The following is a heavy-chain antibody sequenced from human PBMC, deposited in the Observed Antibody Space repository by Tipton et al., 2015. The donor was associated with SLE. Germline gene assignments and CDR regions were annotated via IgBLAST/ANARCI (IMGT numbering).Heavy chain of an antibody. D-gene: IGHD3-16*02. V-gene: IGHV4-39*07. Sequence: GLVKPSETLSLTCKVSGASIDNKSFYWGWIRQPPGKGLELIGSTSYSGSTNYNPSLRGRVTISVDTSKNQFSLKLSSVTAADTAVYYCARTQYTFGGVIAPFDYWGQGTLVTVSS. CDR1: GASIDNKSFY. CDR2: TSYSGST. J-gene: IGHJ4*02. CDR3: ARTQYTFGGVIAPFDY.